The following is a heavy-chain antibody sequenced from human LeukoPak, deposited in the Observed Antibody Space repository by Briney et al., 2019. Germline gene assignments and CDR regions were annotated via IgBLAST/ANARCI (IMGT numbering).Heavy chain of an antibody. J-gene: IGHJ5*02. CDR2: ISSSSSYI. V-gene: IGHV3-21*01. CDR3: ARGTGLRYFDWSTENWFDP. Sequence: PGGSLRLSCAASGFTFSSYSMNWVRQAPGKGLEWVSSISSSSSYIYYADSVKGRFTISRDNAKNSLYLQMNSLRAEDTAVYYCARGTGLRYFDWSTENWFDPWGQGTLVTVSS. CDR1: GFTFSSYS. D-gene: IGHD3-9*01.